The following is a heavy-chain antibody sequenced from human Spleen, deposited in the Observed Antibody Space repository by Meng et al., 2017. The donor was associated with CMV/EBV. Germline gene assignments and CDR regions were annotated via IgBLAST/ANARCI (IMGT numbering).Heavy chain of an antibody. CDR3: ARDKGLLVGPTGSRPPNFYFDH. CDR1: GYTFTAFY. CDR2: INPSGGGT. V-gene: IGHV1-46*01. J-gene: IGHJ4*02. D-gene: IGHD1-1*01. Sequence: ASVKVSCKASGYTFTAFYMHWVRQAPGQGLEWVGIINPSGGGTTYAQKFQGRVTMTRDTSTNTVYMELNSLRSEDTAVYYCARDKGLLVGPTGSRPPNFYFDHWGQGTPVTVSS.